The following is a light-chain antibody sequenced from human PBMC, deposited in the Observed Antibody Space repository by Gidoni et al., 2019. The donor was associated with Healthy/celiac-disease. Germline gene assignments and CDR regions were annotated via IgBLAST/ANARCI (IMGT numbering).Light chain of an antibody. CDR2: DAS. J-gene: IGKJ3*01. V-gene: IGKV3-11*01. Sequence: EIVLTPSPATLSLSPGERATLSCRASQSVSSYLAWYQQKPGHAPRLLIYDASNRATGIPARFSGSGSGTDFTLTISSLEPEDFAVYYCQQRSNWPPIFTFGPGTKVDIK. CDR1: QSVSSY. CDR3: QQRSNWPPIFT.